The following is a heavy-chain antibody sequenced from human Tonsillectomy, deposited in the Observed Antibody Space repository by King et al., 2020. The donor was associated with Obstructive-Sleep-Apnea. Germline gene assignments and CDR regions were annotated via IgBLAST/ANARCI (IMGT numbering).Heavy chain of an antibody. V-gene: IGHV1-2*02. CDR2: INPNTGGT. CDR1: GYAFSVYY. Sequence: LVQSGAEVKKPGASVKVSCKTSGYAFSVYYMHWVRQAPGQGLEWMGWINPNTGGTDYAQKFQGRVSMTRDTSISAAYMELSRLGSDDTAVYYCARDVAAELHRRSNYFDYWGQGTLVTVSS. CDR3: ARDVAAELHRRSNYFDY. J-gene: IGHJ4*02. D-gene: IGHD6-25*01.